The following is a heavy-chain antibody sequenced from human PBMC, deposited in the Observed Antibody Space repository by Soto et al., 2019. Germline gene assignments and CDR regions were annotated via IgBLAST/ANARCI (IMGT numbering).Heavy chain of an antibody. CDR2: IDPSDSYT. CDR3: ASQLYRSGGSCYSRSRPVDY. D-gene: IGHD2-15*01. CDR1: GYSFTSYW. V-gene: IGHV5-10-1*01. Sequence: PGESLKISCKGSGYSFTSYWISWVRQMPVKVLEWMGRIDPSDSYTTYTPSLPGHVPISADKSSSTAYPQWSSLKASDTAMYYCASQLYRSGGSCYSRSRPVDYWRQGTLVTVSS. J-gene: IGHJ4*02.